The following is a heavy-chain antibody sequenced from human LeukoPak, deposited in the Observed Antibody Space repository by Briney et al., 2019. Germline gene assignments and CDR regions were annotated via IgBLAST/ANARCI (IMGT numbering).Heavy chain of an antibody. CDR2: IYYSGST. CDR1: GGSISSYY. Sequence: SETLSLTCTVSGGSISSYYWSWIRQPPGKGLEWIGYIYYSGSTNYSPSLKSRVTISVDTSKNQFSLKLSSVTAADTAVYYCARRSGWEPYFDYWGQGTLVTVSS. J-gene: IGHJ4*02. V-gene: IGHV4-59*01. D-gene: IGHD1-26*01. CDR3: ARRSGWEPYFDY.